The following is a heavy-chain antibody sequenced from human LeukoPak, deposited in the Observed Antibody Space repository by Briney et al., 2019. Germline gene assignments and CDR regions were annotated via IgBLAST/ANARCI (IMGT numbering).Heavy chain of an antibody. CDR1: GGSINNYY. D-gene: IGHD3-22*01. J-gene: IGHJ6*02. CDR3: ARYYYDSSGYGMDV. Sequence: SETLSLTCTVSGGSINNYYWSWIRQPPGKGLEWIGYIYYSGSTNYNPSLKSRVTISVDTSKKQFSLKLSSVTAADTAVYYCARYYYDSSGYGMDVWGQGTTVTVSS. V-gene: IGHV4-59*01. CDR2: IYYSGST.